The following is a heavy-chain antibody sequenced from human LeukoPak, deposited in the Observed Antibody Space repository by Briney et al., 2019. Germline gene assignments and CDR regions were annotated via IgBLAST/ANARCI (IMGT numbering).Heavy chain of an antibody. D-gene: IGHD4-17*01. Sequence: ASVKVSSKASGYTFTGYYMHGVRQAPGQGLAWMGWINPNSGGTNYAQKFQGRVTMTRDTSISTAYMELSRLRSDDTAVYYCARVYGDYFPRQPRDWYFDLWGRGTLVTVSS. CDR3: ARVYGDYFPRQPRDWYFDL. CDR2: INPNSGGT. CDR1: GYTFTGYY. J-gene: IGHJ2*01. V-gene: IGHV1-2*02.